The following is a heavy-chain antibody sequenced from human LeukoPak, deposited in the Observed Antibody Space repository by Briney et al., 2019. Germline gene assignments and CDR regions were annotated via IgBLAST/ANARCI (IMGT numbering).Heavy chain of an antibody. Sequence: ASVKVSCKASGYTFTSYDMNWVRQASGQGPEWMGWMNPNSGNTGYAQKFQGRVTITRNTSISTAYMELSSLRSEDTAVYYCARGRRYSSSWYLGGAVWFDPWGQGTLVTVSS. CDR1: GYTFTSYD. J-gene: IGHJ5*02. D-gene: IGHD6-13*01. V-gene: IGHV1-8*01. CDR2: MNPNSGNT. CDR3: ARGRRYSSSWYLGGAVWFDP.